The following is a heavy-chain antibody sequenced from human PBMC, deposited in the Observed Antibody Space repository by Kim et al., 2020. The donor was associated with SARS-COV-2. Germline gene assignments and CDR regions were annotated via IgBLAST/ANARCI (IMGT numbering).Heavy chain of an antibody. J-gene: IGHJ4*02. Sequence: ADSVKGRFTISRDNSKNTLYLRMSSLRAEDKGVFYCAGERWRGRYDRYFDYWGQGTLVTVSS. CDR3: AGERWRGRYDRYFDY. D-gene: IGHD1-26*01. V-gene: IGHV3-30*15.